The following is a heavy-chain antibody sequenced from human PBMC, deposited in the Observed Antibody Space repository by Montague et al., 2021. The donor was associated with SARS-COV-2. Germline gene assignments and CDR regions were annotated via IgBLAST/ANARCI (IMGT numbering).Heavy chain of an antibody. V-gene: IGHV4-31*03. Sequence: TLSLTCTVSCASITSCYYYWVWIRHHPGKDLEWIVYIYYGGXTXYXXSLRPRVSISIYTSKNQFSLNLSSVTAADTAIYYCAGESSRSAADLWGQGTLVTVSS. J-gene: IGHJ5*02. CDR2: IYYGGXT. CDR3: AGESSRSAADL. D-gene: IGHD2-2*01. CDR1: CASITSCYYY.